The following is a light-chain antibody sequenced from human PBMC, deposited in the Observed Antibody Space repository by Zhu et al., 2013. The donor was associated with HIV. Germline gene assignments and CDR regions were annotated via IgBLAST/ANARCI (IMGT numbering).Light chain of an antibody. CDR3: CSYVGSSTWV. CDR2: EVS. V-gene: IGLV2-14*01. J-gene: IGLJ3*02. Sequence: QSALTQPASVSGSPGQSITISCTGTRNDVGGYNYVSWYQQHPGKAPKLMVYEVSNRPSGVCNRFSGSKSGNTASLTISGLQAEDEADYYCCSYVGSSTWVFGGGTKLTVL. CDR1: RNDVGGYNY.